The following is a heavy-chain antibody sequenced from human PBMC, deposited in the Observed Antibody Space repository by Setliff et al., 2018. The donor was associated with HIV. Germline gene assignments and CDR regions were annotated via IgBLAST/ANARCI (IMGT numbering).Heavy chain of an antibody. D-gene: IGHD2-2*01. CDR3: ARVSCSSTSCPNWFDP. Sequence: ASVKVSCKASGYSFSKYGISWVRQTPGQGLEWMGWISGYNGNTKYAQRFQGRVAMTTETSTSTAYMEMRSLRSDDTAVYYCARVSCSSTSCPNWFDPWGQGTLVTVSS. J-gene: IGHJ5*02. CDR1: GYSFSKYG. CDR2: ISGYNGNT. V-gene: IGHV1-18*01.